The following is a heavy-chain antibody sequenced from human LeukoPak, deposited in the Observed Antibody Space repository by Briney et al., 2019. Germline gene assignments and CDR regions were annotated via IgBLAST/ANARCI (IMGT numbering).Heavy chain of an antibody. CDR1: GGSISSGSYF. CDR3: ARVGGGPDY. V-gene: IGHV4-61*02. D-gene: IGHD2-15*01. CDR2: IYTSGST. J-gene: IGHJ4*02. Sequence: SETLSLTCTVSGGSISSGSYFWSWIRQPAGKGLEWIGRIYTSGSTNYNPSLESRVTISVDTSKNHFSLKLTSVTAADTAVYYCARVGGGPDYWGQGTLVTVSS.